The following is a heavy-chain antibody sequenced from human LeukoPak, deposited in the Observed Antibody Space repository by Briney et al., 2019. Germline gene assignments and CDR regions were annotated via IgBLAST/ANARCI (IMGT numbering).Heavy chain of an antibody. D-gene: IGHD3-9*01. J-gene: IGHJ5*02. Sequence: SQTLSLTCTVSGGSISSGGYYWSWIRQHPGKGLEWIGYIYYSGSTYYNPSLKSRVTISVDTSKNQFSLKLSSVTAADTAVYYCARGLTGRTNSHWFDPWGQGTLVTASS. CDR3: ARGLTGRTNSHWFDP. CDR2: IYYSGST. CDR1: GGSISSGGYY. V-gene: IGHV4-31*03.